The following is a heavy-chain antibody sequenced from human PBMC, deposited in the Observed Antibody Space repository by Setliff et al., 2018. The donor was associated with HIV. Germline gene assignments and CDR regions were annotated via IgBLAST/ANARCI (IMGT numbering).Heavy chain of an antibody. Sequence: PSETLSLTCAVYGGSFSGYYWSWIRQPPGKGLEWIGEINHSGSTNYNPSLKSRVTISIDTSKNQFSLRLTSVTAADTALYFCARRERYCSGTTCYRYFQHWGQGTLVTVS. V-gene: IGHV4-34*01. CDR2: INHSGST. D-gene: IGHD2-2*01. CDR3: ARRERYCSGTTCYRYFQH. CDR1: GGSFSGYY. J-gene: IGHJ1*01.